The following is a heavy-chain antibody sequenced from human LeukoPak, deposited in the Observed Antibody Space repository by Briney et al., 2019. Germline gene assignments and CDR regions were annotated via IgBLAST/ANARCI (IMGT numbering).Heavy chain of an antibody. CDR1: GGSLSRGRAY. Sequence: SQSLSLTCAVSGGSLSRGRAYWVWSRQPAGKGLEWIGPIFSTPSTNYRPSLTGRVTVSIYTPKHQSPLTLSSVTAADTAVYFCARPPKWGWYFDYWGQGALVTVSS. D-gene: IGHD7-27*01. J-gene: IGHJ4*02. CDR2: IFSTPST. CDR3: ARPPKWGWYFDY. V-gene: IGHV4-61*02.